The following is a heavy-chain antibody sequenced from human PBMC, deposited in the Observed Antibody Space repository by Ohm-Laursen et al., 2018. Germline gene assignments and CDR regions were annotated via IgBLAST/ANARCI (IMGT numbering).Heavy chain of an antibody. J-gene: IGHJ4*02. CDR1: GFSFSDYE. Sequence: SLRLSCAASGFSFSDYEMNWVRQAPGKGLEWVSYISSSAGGVSYADSVKGRFTISRDNSKNTLNLQMNSLRTEDTAVYYCAGDPGDADTFDYWGQGTLVTVSS. CDR3: AGDPGDADTFDY. V-gene: IGHV3-48*03. CDR2: ISSSAGGV. D-gene: IGHD2-21*01.